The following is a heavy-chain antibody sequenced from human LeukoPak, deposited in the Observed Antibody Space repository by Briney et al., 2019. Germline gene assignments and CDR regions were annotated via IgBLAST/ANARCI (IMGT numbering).Heavy chain of an antibody. Sequence: SETLSLTCTVSGGSISSYYWSWIRQPPGKGLEWIGYIYYSGSTNYNPSLKSRVTISVDTSKNQFSLKLSSVTAADTAVYYCARGGSGYDLASDIWGQGTMVTVSS. CDR2: IYYSGST. V-gene: IGHV4-59*01. CDR3: ARGGSGYDLASDI. D-gene: IGHD5-12*01. J-gene: IGHJ3*02. CDR1: GGSISSYY.